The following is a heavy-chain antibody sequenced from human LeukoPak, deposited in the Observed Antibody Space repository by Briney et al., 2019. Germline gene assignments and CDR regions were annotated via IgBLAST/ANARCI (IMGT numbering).Heavy chain of an antibody. D-gene: IGHD4-17*01. CDR3: AKSPADYGDDLFDC. CDR1: GFTFRSYG. CDR2: ISYDGTNK. Sequence: GSLRLSCAASGFTFRSYGMHWVRQAPGKGLDWVAVISYDGTNKYYADSVKGRFTISRDNSKNTLYLQMNSLRADDTAVYYCAKSPADYGDDLFDCWGQGTLVTVSS. V-gene: IGHV3-30*18. J-gene: IGHJ4*02.